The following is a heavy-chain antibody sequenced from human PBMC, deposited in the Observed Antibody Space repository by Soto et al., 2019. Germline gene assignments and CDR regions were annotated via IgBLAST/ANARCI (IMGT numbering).Heavy chain of an antibody. Sequence: QVQLVQSGAEVKKPGASVKVSCKASGYTFTSYAMHWVRQAPGQRLEWMVWINAGNGNTKYSQKFQGRVTITRDTSASTAYMELSSLRSEDPAVYYCAKGSAPSTFDYWGQGTLVTVSS. V-gene: IGHV1-3*01. CDR3: AKGSAPSTFDY. CDR1: GYTFTSYA. J-gene: IGHJ4*02. CDR2: INAGNGNT.